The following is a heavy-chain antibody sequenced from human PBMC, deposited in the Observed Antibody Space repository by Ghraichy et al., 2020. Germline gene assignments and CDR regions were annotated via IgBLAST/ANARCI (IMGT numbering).Heavy chain of an antibody. J-gene: IGHJ4*02. Sequence: SETLSLTCTVSGGPISESYWSWIRQPPGKGLEWIGYIYHSGSTNYNPSLKSRVTILLDKSKNQFSLKVRSVTAADTAVYFCARDKETTFDSWGQGTLVTVSS. CDR2: IYHSGST. CDR3: ARDKETTFDS. V-gene: IGHV4-59*01. CDR1: GGPISESY. D-gene: IGHD4-11*01.